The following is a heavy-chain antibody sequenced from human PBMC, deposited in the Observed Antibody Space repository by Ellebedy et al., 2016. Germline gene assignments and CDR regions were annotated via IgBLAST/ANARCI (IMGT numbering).Heavy chain of an antibody. D-gene: IGHD5-12*01. CDR3: VRAYSGYNYMFDN. CDR2: IGTTGDT. V-gene: IGHV3-13*01. CDR1: GFTFSSYD. Sequence: GGSLRLXXAASGFTFSSYDMHWVRQTTGKGLQWVSVIGTTGDTYYSDSVKGRFTISRENAKNFLHLQMNSLRVGDTAIYFCVRAYSGYNYMFDNWGQGTLVTVSS. J-gene: IGHJ4*02.